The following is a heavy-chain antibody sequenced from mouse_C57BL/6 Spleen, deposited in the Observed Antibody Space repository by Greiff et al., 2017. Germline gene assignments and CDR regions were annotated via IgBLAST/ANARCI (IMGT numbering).Heavy chain of an antibody. D-gene: IGHD1-1*01. CDR3: ARSFDYNNSSVDY. J-gene: IGHJ2*01. V-gene: IGHV1-64*01. CDR2: IHPNSGST. CDR1: GYTFTSYW. Sequence: QVQLQQPGAELVKPGASVKLSCKASGYTFTSYWMHWVKQRPGQGLEWIGMIHPNSGSTNYNEKFKSKATLTVDKSSSTAYMQLSSLTSEDSAFYYCARSFDYNNSSVDYWGQGTTLTVSS.